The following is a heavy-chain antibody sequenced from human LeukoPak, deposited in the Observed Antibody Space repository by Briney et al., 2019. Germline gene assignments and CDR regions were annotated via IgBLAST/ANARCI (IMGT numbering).Heavy chain of an antibody. CDR1: GGSISSGGYY. V-gene: IGHV4-31*03. D-gene: IGHD3-22*01. CDR2: IYYSGST. CDR3: ASGSGYYYDSSGYPGWFDP. Sequence: PSQTLSLTCTASGGSISSGGYYWSWIRQHPGKGLEWIGYIYYSGSTYYNPSLKSRVTISVDTSKNQFSLKLSSVTAADTAVYYCASGSGYYYDSSGYPGWFDPWGQGTLVTVSS. J-gene: IGHJ5*02.